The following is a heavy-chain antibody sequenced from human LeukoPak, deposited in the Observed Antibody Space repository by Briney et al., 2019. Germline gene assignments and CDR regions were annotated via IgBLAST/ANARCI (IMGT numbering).Heavy chain of an antibody. Sequence: SETLSLTCTVSGGSLRNCYWSWIRQSPGQGLEYIGYISYDGNTNYNPSLQSRVTISVDTSNNQISLRLNSATAADTAVYYCARGSVFDYVWGRKRYTLDAFNVWGQGTRVTISS. V-gene: IGHV4-59*01. J-gene: IGHJ3*01. CDR3: ARGSVFDYVWGRKRYTLDAFNV. D-gene: IGHD3-16*01. CDR1: GGSLRNCY. CDR2: ISYDGNT.